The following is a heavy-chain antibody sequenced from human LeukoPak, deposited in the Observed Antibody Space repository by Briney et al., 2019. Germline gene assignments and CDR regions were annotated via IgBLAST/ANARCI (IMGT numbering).Heavy chain of an antibody. J-gene: IGHJ5*02. D-gene: IGHD2-2*03. Sequence: ASVKVSCKASGYTFTSYDINWVRQATGQGLEWMGWMNPNSGNTGYAQKFQGRVTMTRNTSISTAYMELSSLRSEDTAVYYCARGRGYRSSTSCYRFDPWGQGTLVTVSS. CDR1: GYTFTSYD. CDR2: MNPNSGNT. V-gene: IGHV1-8*01. CDR3: ARGRGYRSSTSCYRFDP.